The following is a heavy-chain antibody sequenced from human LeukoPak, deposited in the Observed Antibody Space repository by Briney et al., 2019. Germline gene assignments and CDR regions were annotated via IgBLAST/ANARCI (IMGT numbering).Heavy chain of an antibody. CDR1: GFTFSSYA. CDR2: ISGSGDST. V-gene: IGHV3-23*01. J-gene: IGHJ4*02. CDR3: AGYSYDGSGLKY. Sequence: GGSLRLSCAASGFTFSSYAMSWVRQAPGKGLEWVSRISGSGDSTYYADSVKGRFTISRDNSKNTLSLQMSSLRAEDTAVYYCAGYSYDGSGLKYWSQGALVTVSS. D-gene: IGHD3-22*01.